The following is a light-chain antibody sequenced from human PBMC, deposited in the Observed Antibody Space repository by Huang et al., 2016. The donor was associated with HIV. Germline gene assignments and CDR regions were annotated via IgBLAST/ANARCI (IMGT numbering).Light chain of an antibody. CDR1: QSIGTY. V-gene: IGKV3-11*01. CDR2: DVS. Sequence: EIVLTQSPVTLSLSPGDRATLSCRASQSIGTYLAWYQQKSVHAPRLLIYDVSNRAAGVPSSFSASGSETDFTLTIASLDPDDFAIYHCQQRSKWPLTFGGGTKVEMK. CDR3: QQRSKWPLT. J-gene: IGKJ4*01.